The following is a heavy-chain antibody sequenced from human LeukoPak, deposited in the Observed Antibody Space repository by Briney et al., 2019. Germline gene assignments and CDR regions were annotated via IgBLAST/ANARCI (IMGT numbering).Heavy chain of an antibody. CDR1: GFTFSSFA. CDR2: ISDSGGYT. J-gene: IGHJ3*02. D-gene: IGHD2-2*01. Sequence: GGSLRLSCAASGFTFSSFAMSWVRQAPGKGLEWVSGISDSGGYTYYADSVKGRFTISRDNSKNTLYLQMNSLRAEDTAVYYCAKSGGHFGYCSSTSCPYDAFDIWGQGTMVTVSS. V-gene: IGHV3-23*01. CDR3: AKSGGHFGYCSSTSCPYDAFDI.